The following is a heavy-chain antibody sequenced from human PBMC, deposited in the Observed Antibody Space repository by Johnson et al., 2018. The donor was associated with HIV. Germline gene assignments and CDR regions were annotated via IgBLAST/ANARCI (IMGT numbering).Heavy chain of an antibody. CDR3: ARVKDPDAFDI. CDR2: INWNGGST. J-gene: IGHJ3*02. V-gene: IGHV3-20*04. Sequence: VQLVESGGGVVQPRKSLRLSCAASGFTFDDYGMSWVRQAPGKGLEWVSGINWNGGSTSYAGSVKGPFTISRDNAKNSLYLQMNSLRAEDTAVDYCARVKDPDAFDIWGQGTMVTVSS. CDR1: GFTFDDYG.